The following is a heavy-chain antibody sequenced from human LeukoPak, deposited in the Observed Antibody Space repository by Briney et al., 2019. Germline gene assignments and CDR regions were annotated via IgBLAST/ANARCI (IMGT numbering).Heavy chain of an antibody. CDR3: ARDQGVIAAAGHTFDY. Sequence: GGSLRLSCAASGFTFPEYALTWVRQAPGKGLEWVSTISGPATSTYYADSVKGRFTISRDNSKNTLYLQMSSLRAEDTAVYYCARDQGVIAAAGHTFDYWGQGTLVTVSS. CDR1: GFTFPEYA. D-gene: IGHD6-13*01. CDR2: ISGPATST. J-gene: IGHJ4*02. V-gene: IGHV3-23*01.